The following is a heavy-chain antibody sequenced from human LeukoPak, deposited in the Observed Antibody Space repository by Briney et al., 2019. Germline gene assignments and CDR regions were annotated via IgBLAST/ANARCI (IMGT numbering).Heavy chain of an antibody. CDR1: GFTFSSYS. V-gene: IGHV3-21*01. CDR3: ARESSSWLDY. Sequence: GGSLRLSCAASGFTFSSYSMNWVRQAPGKGLEWVSSISSSSSYIYYADSVKGRFTISRDNGKNSLYLQMNSLRAEDTAVYYCARESSSWLDYWGQGTLVTVSS. J-gene: IGHJ4*02. CDR2: ISSSSSYI. D-gene: IGHD6-13*01.